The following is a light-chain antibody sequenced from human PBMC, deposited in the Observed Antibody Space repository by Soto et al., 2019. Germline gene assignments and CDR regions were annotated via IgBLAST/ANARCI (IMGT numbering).Light chain of an antibody. Sequence: AIQLTQSPSSLSASVGDRVTITCRASQDIAIYLAWYQQKPGEAPKLLIYAASTLYGGVPSRFSGSGSGTDFTLTISSLQPEDFATYYCLQDYNYPYTFGQGTKVDIK. J-gene: IGKJ2*01. V-gene: IGKV1-6*01. CDR1: QDIAIY. CDR2: AAS. CDR3: LQDYNYPYT.